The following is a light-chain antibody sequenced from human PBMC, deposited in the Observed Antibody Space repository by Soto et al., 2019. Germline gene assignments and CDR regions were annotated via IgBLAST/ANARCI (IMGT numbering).Light chain of an antibody. J-gene: IGKJ3*01. CDR3: QQYGSSGVT. CDR2: DAS. V-gene: IGKV1-5*01. CDR1: QSISNW. Sequence: IEMTQSHSTLSASVGDRVVITCRASQSISNWLAWYQQKPGKAPKVLIYDASTLDGGVPSRFSGSGSGTDFTLTISRLEPEDFAVYYCQQYGSSGVTFGPGTKVANK.